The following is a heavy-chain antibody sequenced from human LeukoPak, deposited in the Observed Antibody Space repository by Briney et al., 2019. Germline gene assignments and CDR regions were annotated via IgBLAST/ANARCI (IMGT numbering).Heavy chain of an antibody. CDR1: GFTFSSYG. V-gene: IGHV3-30*03. D-gene: IGHD3-22*01. J-gene: IGHJ3*02. CDR3: ARDGRGGYLSLRAFDI. CDR2: ISYDGSNK. Sequence: PGGSLRLSCAASGFTFSSYGMHWVRQAPGKGLEWVAVISYDGSNKYYADSVKGRFTISRDNSKNTLYLQMNSLRAEDTAVYYCARDGRGGYLSLRAFDIWGQGTMVTVSS.